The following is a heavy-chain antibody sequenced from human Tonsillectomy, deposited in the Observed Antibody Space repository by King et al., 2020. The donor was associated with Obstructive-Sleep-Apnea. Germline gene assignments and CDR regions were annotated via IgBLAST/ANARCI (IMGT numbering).Heavy chain of an antibody. CDR2: ISWDGDDT. V-gene: IGHV3-43*01. D-gene: IGHD3-16*01. CDR1: GFTFDDYT. J-gene: IGHJ6*02. Sequence: EVQLVESGGLVVQPGGSLRLSCVASGFTFDDYTMHWVRQVPGKGLEWVSLISWDGDDTYYADSVKGRFTISRDNSKTSLYLQMNSLRTEDTALYYCAKDIGAGGVSNYDDVYYYYAMDVWGQGTTVTVSS. CDR3: AKDIGAGGVSNYDDVYYYYAMDV.